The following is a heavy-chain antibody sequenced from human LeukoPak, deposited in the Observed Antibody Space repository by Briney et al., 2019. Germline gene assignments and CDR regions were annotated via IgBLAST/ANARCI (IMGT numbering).Heavy chain of an antibody. D-gene: IGHD1-26*01. J-gene: IGHJ4*02. Sequence: SETLSLTCAVYGGSFSGYYWSWIRQPPGKGLEWIGEINHSGSTNYNPSLKSRVTISEDTSKNQFSLKLSSVTAADTAVYYCARGSVAAGVGATRWGQGTLVTVSS. CDR1: GGSFSGYY. V-gene: IGHV4-34*01. CDR3: ARGSVAAGVGATR. CDR2: INHSGST.